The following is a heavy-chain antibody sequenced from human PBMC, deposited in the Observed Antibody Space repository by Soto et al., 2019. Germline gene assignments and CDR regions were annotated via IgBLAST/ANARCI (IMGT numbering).Heavy chain of an antibody. CDR3: ARDRFVVTADYYYYGMDV. D-gene: IGHD2-21*02. CDR2: IYYSGST. CDR1: GGSISSYY. J-gene: IGHJ6*02. Sequence: PSETLSLTCTVSGGSISSYYWSWIRQPPGKGLEWIGYIYYSGSTNYNPSLKSRVTISVDTSKNQFSLKLSSVTAADTAVYYCARDRFVVTADYYYYGMDVWGQGTTVTVSS. V-gene: IGHV4-59*01.